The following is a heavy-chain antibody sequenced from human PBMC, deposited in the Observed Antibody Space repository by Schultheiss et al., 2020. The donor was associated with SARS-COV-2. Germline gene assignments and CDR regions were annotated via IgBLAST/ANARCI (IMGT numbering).Heavy chain of an antibody. Sequence: GGSLRLSCAASGFTFSSYGMHWVRQAPGKGLEWVTVHSYDGKTKNYADSVKGRFTISRDSSKNTLYLQMNSLRAEDTAVYYCARDLPVLRFLEWLSDYYYYGMDVWGQGTTVTVSS. CDR1: GFTFSSYG. J-gene: IGHJ6*02. D-gene: IGHD3-3*01. CDR2: HSYDGKTK. CDR3: ARDLPVLRFLEWLSDYYYYGMDV. V-gene: IGHV3-30*12.